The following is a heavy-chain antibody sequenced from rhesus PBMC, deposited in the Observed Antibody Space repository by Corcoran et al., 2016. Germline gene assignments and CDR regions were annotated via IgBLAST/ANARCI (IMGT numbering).Heavy chain of an antibody. V-gene: IGHV3S26*01. D-gene: IGHD3-28*01. CDR2: ISESGGTI. CDR1: GFTFSSYV. Sequence: DVQLVESGGGLVKPGGSLRLSCVASGFTFSSYVMHWVRQAPGKGLEWVSVISESGGTIYYADSDKGRFTISRDHPKNSMCLQMNSLRAEDTAVYYCTRGDSGYYTVEYFEFCGQGALVTVSS. CDR3: TRGDSGYYTVEYFEF. J-gene: IGHJ1*01.